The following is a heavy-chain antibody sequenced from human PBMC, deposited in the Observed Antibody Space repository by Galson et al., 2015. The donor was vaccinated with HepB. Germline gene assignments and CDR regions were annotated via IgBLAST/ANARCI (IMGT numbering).Heavy chain of an antibody. Sequence: QSGAEVKKPGESLKISCQGYGFHFPGYWIAWVRQMSGKGLEWMGINYPDDSNTRYSSSFQGQVTISVDKSTGTAYVQWGSLKASDTAMYYWVRLGAAGGSEAFYIWGQGTMVTVSS. D-gene: IGHD3-10*01. J-gene: IGHJ3*02. CDR1: GFHFPGYW. CDR3: VRLGAAGGSEAFYI. V-gene: IGHV5-51*01. CDR2: NYPDDSNT.